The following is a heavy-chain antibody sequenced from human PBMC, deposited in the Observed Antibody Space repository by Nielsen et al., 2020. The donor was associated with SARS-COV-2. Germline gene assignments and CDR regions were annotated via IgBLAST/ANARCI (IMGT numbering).Heavy chain of an antibody. CDR3: EIASDEARNPNWFDP. V-gene: IGHV4-31*03. J-gene: IGHJ5*02. CDR2: IYYSGST. CDR1: GGSISSGGFY. Sequence: SETLSLTCTVSGGSISSGGFYWSWIRQHPGKGLEWIGYIYYSGSTYYNQSLKSRLTMSVDTSKNQFFLKLISVPAAYTAVYYCEIASDEARNPNWFDPWGQGTQGTVSS.